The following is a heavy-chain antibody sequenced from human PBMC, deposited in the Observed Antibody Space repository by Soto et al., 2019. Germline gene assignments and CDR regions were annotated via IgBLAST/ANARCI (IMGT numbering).Heavy chain of an antibody. J-gene: IGHJ6*02. CDR2: IYNSGSTM. V-gene: IGHV3-48*03. D-gene: IGHD1-1*01. CDR3: ERASGGTGLDV. Sequence: GGSLRLSCAASGFTFSAFEMNWVRQAPGKGLEWLSYIYNSGSTMTYADSVKGRFAISRDNAKNSLYLEMYSLRAEDTAVYYCERASGGTGLDVWGQGTTVTVSS. CDR1: GFTFSAFE.